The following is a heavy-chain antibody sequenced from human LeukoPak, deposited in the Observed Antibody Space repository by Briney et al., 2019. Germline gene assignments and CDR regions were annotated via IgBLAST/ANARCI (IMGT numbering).Heavy chain of an antibody. CDR2: ISGSGGRT. J-gene: IGHJ4*02. CDR1: KFTFNNYV. Sequence: PGGSLRLSCTASKFTFNNYVMSWVRQAPGKGLEWVSTISGSGGRTYYADSVKGRFTISRDNSKNTLNLQMSSLRAEDTAVYYCAREADYGDYLTYYFDYWGQEALVTVSS. CDR3: AREADYGDYLTYYFDY. D-gene: IGHD4-17*01. V-gene: IGHV3-23*01.